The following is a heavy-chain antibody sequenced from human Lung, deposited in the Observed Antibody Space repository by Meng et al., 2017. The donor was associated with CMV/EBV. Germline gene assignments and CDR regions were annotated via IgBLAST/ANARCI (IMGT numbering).Heavy chain of an antibody. V-gene: IGHV1-18*01. CDR2: ISAENGNT. CDR3: ARAGAAVTTHFDF. Sequence: QVQVVQSGAELQKPGVSVKVSCKASGYTFGIFGITWVRQAPGQGLEWVGWISAENGNTNYAQKFQGRVTLTTDTSTKTAYMDLRGLRSDDSAVYYCARAGAAVTTHFDFWGRGTLVTVSS. J-gene: IGHJ4*02. D-gene: IGHD4-17*01. CDR1: GYTFGIFG.